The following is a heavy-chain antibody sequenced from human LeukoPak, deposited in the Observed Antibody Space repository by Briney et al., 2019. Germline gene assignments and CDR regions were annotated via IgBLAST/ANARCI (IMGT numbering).Heavy chain of an antibody. Sequence: SETLSLTCTVSGGSISSYYWSWIRQPPGKGLEWIGYIYYSGSTNYNPSFKSRVTISLDTSKNLFSLKLSSVTAADTAVYYCARDTYMGDAAFDIWGQGTMVTVSS. CDR3: ARDTYMGDAAFDI. D-gene: IGHD4-11*01. V-gene: IGHV4-59*01. CDR1: GGSISSYY. CDR2: IYYSGST. J-gene: IGHJ3*02.